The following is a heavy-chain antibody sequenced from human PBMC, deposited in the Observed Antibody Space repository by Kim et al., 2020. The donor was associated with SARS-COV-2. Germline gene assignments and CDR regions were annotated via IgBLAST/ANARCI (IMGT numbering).Heavy chain of an antibody. CDR2: ITTDGSFT. Sequence: GGSLRLSCAGSGFTFSSDWMHWVRQAPGKGLEWVSRITTDGSFTTNADSVKGRFTISRDNAKNTLYLQMNSLRAEDTAVYYCARFGSDWSLSSWGQGTLVTVSS. CDR1: GFTFSSDW. CDR3: ARFGSDWSLSS. J-gene: IGHJ4*02. D-gene: IGHD6-19*01. V-gene: IGHV3-74*01.